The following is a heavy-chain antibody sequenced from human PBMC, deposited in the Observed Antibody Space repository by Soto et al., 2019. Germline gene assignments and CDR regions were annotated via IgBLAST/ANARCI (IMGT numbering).Heavy chain of an antibody. D-gene: IGHD2-15*01. CDR2: ISYSGNT. CDR1: SDSTSNYY. V-gene: IGHV4-59*01. Sequence: TLSLTSIISSDSTSNYYWSWIRQAPGKGLEWIGYISYSGNTNYNPSLKSRVTISVDTSKDQLSLKVTSVTAADTAMYYCACLRGKRGSRIDYWGQGTQVTVSS. CDR3: ACLRGKRGSRIDY. J-gene: IGHJ4*02.